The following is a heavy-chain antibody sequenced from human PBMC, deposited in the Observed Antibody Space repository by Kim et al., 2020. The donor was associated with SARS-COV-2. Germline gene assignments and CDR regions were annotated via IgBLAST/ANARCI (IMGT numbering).Heavy chain of an antibody. D-gene: IGHD4-17*01. CDR1: GGSFSGYY. CDR2: INHSGST. J-gene: IGHJ4*02. CDR3: ARVGSYRTTVITRDY. Sequence: SETLSLTCAVYGGSFSGYYWSWIRQPPGKGLEWIGEINHSGSTNYNPSLKSRVTISVDTSKNQFSLKLSSVTAADTAVYYCARVGSYRTTVITRDYWGQG. V-gene: IGHV4-34*01.